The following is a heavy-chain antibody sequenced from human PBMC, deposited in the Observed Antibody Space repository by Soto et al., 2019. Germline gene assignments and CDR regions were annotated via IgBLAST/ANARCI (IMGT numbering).Heavy chain of an antibody. CDR2: IHYPGNT. Sequence: QVQLQESGPGLVKPSETLSLTCSLSRGYINTYFWSWIRQPPGKGLEFIGHIHYPGNTIYGPSFXXXXXXXXXXXXXXXXXXXXSVTAADTAVYYCARRAVAVYSFDVWGRGA. J-gene: IGHJ3*01. CDR1: RGYINTYF. D-gene: IGHD3-22*01. CDR3: ARRAVAVYSFDV. V-gene: IGHV4-59*01.